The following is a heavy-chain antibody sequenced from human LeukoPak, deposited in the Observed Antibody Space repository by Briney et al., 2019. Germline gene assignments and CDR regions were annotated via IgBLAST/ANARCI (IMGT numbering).Heavy chain of an antibody. CDR3: ARGAHYYDTSGYPMPLNY. D-gene: IGHD3-22*01. CDR2: IYYSGST. Sequence: SQTLSLTCTVSGGSISSGDYYWSWIRQHPGKGLEWIGYIYYSGSTYYSPSLKSRLTISVDTSKNQFSLKLSSVTAADTAVYYCARGAHYYDTSGYPMPLNYWGQGTLVTVSS. J-gene: IGHJ4*02. CDR1: GGSISSGDYY. V-gene: IGHV4-31*03.